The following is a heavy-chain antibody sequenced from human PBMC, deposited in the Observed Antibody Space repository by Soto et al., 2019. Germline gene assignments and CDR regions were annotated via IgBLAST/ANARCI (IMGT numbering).Heavy chain of an antibody. CDR2: IHYSGST. Sequence: PSETLSLTCSVSGSSMTTYYWGWIRQPPGKGLEWIGSIHYSGSTYYKASLKSRVTISVDTSKNQFSLKLSSVTAADTAVYYCARVYYGSGIIEYWGQGTLVTVSS. V-gene: IGHV4-39*01. CDR3: ARVYYGSGIIEY. J-gene: IGHJ4*02. D-gene: IGHD3-10*01. CDR1: GSSMTTYY.